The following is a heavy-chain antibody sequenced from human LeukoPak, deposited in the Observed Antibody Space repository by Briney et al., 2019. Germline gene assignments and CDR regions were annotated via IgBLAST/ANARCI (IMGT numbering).Heavy chain of an antibody. Sequence: PSETLSLTCTVSGGSISSSSYYWGWIRQPPGKGLEWIGEIKHNGFTNYNPSLKSRVTMSVDTSKNQFTLRLRSVTAADTAVYYCARHGRKQRRLSSYSYYYYMDVWGKGTTVIISS. D-gene: IGHD3-16*01. CDR3: ARHGRKQRRLSSYSYYYYMDV. J-gene: IGHJ6*03. V-gene: IGHV4-39*01. CDR2: IKHNGFT. CDR1: GGSISSSSYY.